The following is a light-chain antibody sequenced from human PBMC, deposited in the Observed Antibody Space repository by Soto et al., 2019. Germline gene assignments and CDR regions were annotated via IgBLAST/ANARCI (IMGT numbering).Light chain of an antibody. V-gene: IGKV1-33*01. CDR2: DAS. Sequence: IPMPQSPCSLSASFGHSVTLTCQASQDIRFYLNWYQHKTGQAPKLLIYDASQLETGVPSKFSGSGSGTDFTFTINNLQAEDIGTYYCQHYNSLPITVGQGTRLEIK. CDR1: QDIRFY. CDR3: QHYNSLPIT. J-gene: IGKJ5*01.